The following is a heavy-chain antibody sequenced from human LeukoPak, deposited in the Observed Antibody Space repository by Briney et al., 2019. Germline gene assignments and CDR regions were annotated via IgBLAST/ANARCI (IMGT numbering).Heavy chain of an antibody. CDR3: ARHGGRGYSGYDPPDY. D-gene: IGHD5-12*01. CDR2: IDPDDSQS. CDR1: GYSFTNYW. V-gene: IGHV5-51*01. Sequence: KCGESLKISCKGSGYSFTNYWIGWVRQMPGKGLEWMGIIDPDDSQSAYSPSFEGQVTISVDKSIRTAYLQWSSLKASDTAMYYCARHGGRGYSGYDPPDYWGQGTLVTVSS. J-gene: IGHJ4*02.